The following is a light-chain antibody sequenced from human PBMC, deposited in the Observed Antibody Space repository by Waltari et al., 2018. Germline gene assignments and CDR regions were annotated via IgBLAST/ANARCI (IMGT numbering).Light chain of an antibody. CDR3: AAWDDSRGYV. J-gene: IGLJ1*01. Sequence: QSVLTPPPSASGTPGQTVPISCSGSSSHIGRNTVSWYQQLPDTAPTPLIHIHTQRPSGVPDRFSGSKSGTSASLAISGLQSEDEADYYCAAWDDSRGYVFGTGTKVTVL. CDR2: IHT. V-gene: IGLV1-44*01. CDR1: SSHIGRNT.